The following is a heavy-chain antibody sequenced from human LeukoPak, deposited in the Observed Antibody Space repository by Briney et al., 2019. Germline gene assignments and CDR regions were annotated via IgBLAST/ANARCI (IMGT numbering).Heavy chain of an antibody. CDR1: GFTFSSAG. CDR2: ITFSGLGL. CDR3: AVDGSGWSRSS. V-gene: IGHV3-23*01. J-gene: IGHJ5*02. Sequence: GGSLRLSWAASGFTFSSAGMTWVRQAPGKGLEWVSTITFSGLGLYYADSVKGRFTISRDNSKNMVYLQMNSLRAEDTAIYYCAVDGSGWSRSSWGQGTLVTVSS. D-gene: IGHD6-19*01.